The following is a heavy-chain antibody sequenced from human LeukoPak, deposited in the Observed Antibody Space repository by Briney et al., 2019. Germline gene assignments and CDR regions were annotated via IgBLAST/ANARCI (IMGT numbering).Heavy chain of an antibody. CDR1: GGSISSNS. J-gene: IGHJ3*02. V-gene: IGHV4-59*08. Sequence: SETLSLTCTVSGGSISSNSWNWIRQAPGKGLEWIGSIYHSGTTSYNPSLMSRVTISVDTSKNKFSLKLTSVTAADTAVYYCARHVQSSGWYQADVFDIWGQGTMVTVPS. CDR2: IYHSGTT. CDR3: ARHVQSSGWYQADVFDI. D-gene: IGHD6-19*01.